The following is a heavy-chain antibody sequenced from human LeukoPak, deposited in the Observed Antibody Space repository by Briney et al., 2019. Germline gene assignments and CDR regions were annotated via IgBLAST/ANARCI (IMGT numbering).Heavy chain of an antibody. CDR3: AREGDSSSSGTFDP. D-gene: IGHD6-13*01. CDR2: IYYSGST. V-gene: IGHV4-59*12. Sequence: PSETLPLTCTVSGGSISSYYWSWIRQPPGKGPEWIGYIYYSGSTNYNPSLKSRVTISLDTSNNQFSLKLNSVTAADTAMYYCAREGDSSSSGTFDPWGQGTLVTVSS. CDR1: GGSISSYY. J-gene: IGHJ5*02.